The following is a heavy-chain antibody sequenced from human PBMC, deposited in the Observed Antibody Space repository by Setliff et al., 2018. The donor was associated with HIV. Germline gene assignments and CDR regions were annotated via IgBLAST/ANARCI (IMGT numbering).Heavy chain of an antibody. D-gene: IGHD3-22*01. J-gene: IGHJ4*02. Sequence: CKGSGYMFASYWINWVRQVPGKGLEWMARVDPSDSDTNFSPSFQGHVTISVDRSITTAYLQWSSLKATDTAMYFCARSGGPTYNYDSSGHYPDYWGQGTLVTVSS. CDR3: ARSGGPTYNYDSSGHYPDY. V-gene: IGHV5-10-1*01. CDR2: VDPSDSDT. CDR1: GYMFASYW.